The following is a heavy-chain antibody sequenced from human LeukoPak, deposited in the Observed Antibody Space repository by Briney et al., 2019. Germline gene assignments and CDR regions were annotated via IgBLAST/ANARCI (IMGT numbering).Heavy chain of an antibody. D-gene: IGHD6-13*01. Sequence: GESLQISCQGSGYSFTSYWIGWVRQLPGKGLEWMGIIYPGDSDTRYSPSFQGQVTISADKSISAPYLQWSSLKASDNAIYYCARHRAAAEGGALDYWGQGTLVTVSS. J-gene: IGHJ4*02. CDR2: IYPGDSDT. CDR3: ARHRAAAEGGALDY. CDR1: GYSFTSYW. V-gene: IGHV5-51*01.